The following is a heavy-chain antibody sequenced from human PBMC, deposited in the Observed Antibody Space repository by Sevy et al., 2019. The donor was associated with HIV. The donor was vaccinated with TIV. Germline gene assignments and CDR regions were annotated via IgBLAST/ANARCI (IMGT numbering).Heavy chain of an antibody. CDR3: ARHRPIWFGELSPHTLYYYYGMDV. V-gene: IGHV4-39*01. Sequence: SETLSLTCTVSGGSISSSSYYWGWIRQPPGKGLEWIGSIYYSGSTYYNPSLKGRVTISVDTSKNQFSLKLSSVTAADTAVYYCARHRPIWFGELSPHTLYYYYGMDVWGQGTTVTVSS. J-gene: IGHJ6*02. CDR1: GGSISSSSYY. D-gene: IGHD3-10*01. CDR2: IYYSGST.